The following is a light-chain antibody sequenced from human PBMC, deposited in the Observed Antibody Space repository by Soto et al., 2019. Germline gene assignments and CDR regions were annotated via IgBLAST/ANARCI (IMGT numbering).Light chain of an antibody. V-gene: IGKV1-5*03. Sequence: DIQMTQSPSTLSGSVGDRVTITCRASQTISSWLAWYQQKPGKAPKLLIDKASTLKSGGTSRFSGSGSVTEFTLTISSLQPDDFANYYGQHDNSYSEAFGQGTKVELK. CDR1: QTISSW. CDR2: KAS. J-gene: IGKJ1*01. CDR3: QHDNSYSEA.